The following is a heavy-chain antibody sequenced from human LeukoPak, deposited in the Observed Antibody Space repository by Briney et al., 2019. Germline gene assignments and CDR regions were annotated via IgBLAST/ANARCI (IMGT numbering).Heavy chain of an antibody. Sequence: PGGSLRLSCAASGFTFSSYSMNWVRQAPGKGLEWVSSISSSSSYIYYADSAKGRFTISRDNAKNSLYLQMNSLRAEDTAVYYCARVNIAAPGYWGQGTLVTVSS. V-gene: IGHV3-21*01. D-gene: IGHD6-13*01. CDR2: ISSSSSYI. J-gene: IGHJ4*02. CDR3: ARVNIAAPGY. CDR1: GFTFSSYS.